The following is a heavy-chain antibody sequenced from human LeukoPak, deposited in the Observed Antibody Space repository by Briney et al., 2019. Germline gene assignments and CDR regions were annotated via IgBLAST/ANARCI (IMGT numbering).Heavy chain of an antibody. CDR1: GYTFTSYG. CDR2: ISAYNGNT. J-gene: IGHJ4*02. D-gene: IGHD3-9*01. V-gene: IGHV1-18*01. CDR3: ARLRYFDWLWYFDY. Sequence: GASVKVSCKASGYTFTSYGISWVRQAPVQGLEWMGWISAYNGNTNYAQKLQGRVTMTTDTSTSTAYMELRSLRSDDTAVYYCARLRYFDWLWYFDYWGQGTLVTVSS.